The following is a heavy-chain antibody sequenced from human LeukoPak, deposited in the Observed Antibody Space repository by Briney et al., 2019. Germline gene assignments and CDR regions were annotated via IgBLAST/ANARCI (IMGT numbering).Heavy chain of an antibody. V-gene: IGHV4-39*07. J-gene: IGHJ5*02. CDR2: IYYSGST. Sequence: SETLSLTCTVSGGSISSSSYYWGWIRQPPGKGLEWIGSIYYSGSTYYNPSLKSRVTISVDTSKNQFSLKLSSVTAADTAVYYCARARSGSGWHWFDPWGQGTLVIVSS. D-gene: IGHD6-19*01. CDR1: GGSISSSSYY. CDR3: ARARSGSGWHWFDP.